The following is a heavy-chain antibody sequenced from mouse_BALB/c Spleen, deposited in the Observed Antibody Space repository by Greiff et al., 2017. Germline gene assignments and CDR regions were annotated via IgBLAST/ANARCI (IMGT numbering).Heavy chain of an antibody. Sequence: QVQLQQSGAELVKPGASVKLSCKASGYTFTSYWMHWVKQRPGQGLEWIGEINPSNGRTNYNEKFKSKATLTVDKSSSTAYMQLSSLTSEDSAVYYCARDYDGFAYWGQGTLVTVSA. D-gene: IGHD2-4*01. J-gene: IGHJ3*01. CDR3: ARDYDGFAY. CDR2: INPSNGRT. V-gene: IGHV1S81*02. CDR1: GYTFTSYW.